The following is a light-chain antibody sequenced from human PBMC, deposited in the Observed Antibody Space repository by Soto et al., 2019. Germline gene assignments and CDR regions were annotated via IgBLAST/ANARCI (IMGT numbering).Light chain of an antibody. CDR1: QSVSSN. CDR2: GAS. V-gene: IGKV3-15*01. J-gene: IGKJ1*01. Sequence: EIVMTQSPATLSVSPGERATLSCRVSQSVSSNLAWYQQKPGQAPRLLIYGASTRATGIPARFIGSGSGTEFTLTISSLQSEDFAVYYCQHYNNWPPWTFGRGTKVDIK. CDR3: QHYNNWPPWT.